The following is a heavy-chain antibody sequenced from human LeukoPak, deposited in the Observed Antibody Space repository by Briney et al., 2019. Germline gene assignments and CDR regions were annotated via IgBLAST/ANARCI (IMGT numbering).Heavy chain of an antibody. Sequence: SETLSLTCTVSGGSISNYWWSWIRQPPGKGLEWIGYVFDSGGTNYNPSLKSRVTISVDTSRKQFSLKLSSVTAADTAVYYCARGYSSSWNYFDYWGQGTLVTVSS. D-gene: IGHD6-13*01. CDR2: VFDSGGT. CDR3: ARGYSSSWNYFDY. CDR1: GGSISNYW. V-gene: IGHV4-59*01. J-gene: IGHJ4*02.